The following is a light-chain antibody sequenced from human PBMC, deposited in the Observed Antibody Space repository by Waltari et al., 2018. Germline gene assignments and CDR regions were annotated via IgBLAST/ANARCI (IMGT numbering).Light chain of an antibody. CDR3: QQYYSTPHT. CDR1: QSVLYSSNNNNY. CDR2: LAS. J-gene: IGKJ3*01. V-gene: IGKV4-1*01. Sequence: DIVMTQSPDSLAVSLGERATINCKSSQSVLYSSNNNNYLAWYQQKPGQPPKLLIYLASARESGVPDRFSGSGSGTDFTLTISSLQAEDVAVYYCQQYYSTPHTFGPGTKVDIK.